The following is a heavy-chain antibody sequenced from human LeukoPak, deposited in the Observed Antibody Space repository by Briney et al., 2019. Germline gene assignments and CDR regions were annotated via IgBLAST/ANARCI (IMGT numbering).Heavy chain of an antibody. V-gene: IGHV1-2*02. D-gene: IGHD5-12*01. CDR1: GYTFTGYY. CDR2: INPNSGGT. J-gene: IGHJ4*02. CDR3: ARDPTGYSGYEIDY. Sequence: ASVKVSCKASGYTFTGYYMHWVQQAPGQGLEWMGWINPNSGGTNYAQKFQGRVTMTRDTSISTAYMELSRLRSDDTAVYYCARDPTGYSGYEIDYWGQGTLVTVSS.